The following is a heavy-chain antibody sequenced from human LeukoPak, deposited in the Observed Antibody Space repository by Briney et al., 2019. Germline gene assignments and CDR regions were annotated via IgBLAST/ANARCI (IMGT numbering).Heavy chain of an antibody. CDR2: ITSSGGST. CDR1: GVTFSSYP. J-gene: IGHJ4*02. D-gene: IGHD2-15*01. V-gene: IGHV3-23*01. CDR3: CSDISCLH. Sequence: GGSLRLSCAASGVTFSSYPMTWVRQAPGEGLEWVSGITSSGGSTYYTNSVKGRFTISSDNSKNTLYLQMSSLRADDTAVYYCCSDISCLHWGQGTLVTVSS.